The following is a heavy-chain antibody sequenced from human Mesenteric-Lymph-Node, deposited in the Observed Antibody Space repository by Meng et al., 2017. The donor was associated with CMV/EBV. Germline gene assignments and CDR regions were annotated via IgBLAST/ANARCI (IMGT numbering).Heavy chain of an antibody. D-gene: IGHD6-13*01. J-gene: IGHJ5*02. CDR3: AGGIAAAGSRWFDP. CDR1: GGTFSSYT. V-gene: IGHV1-69*02. CDR2: IIPILGIA. Sequence: VQLVQSGAEVKKPGSAVKVCCKASGGTFSSYTISWVRQAPGQGLEWMGRIIPILGIANYAQKFQGRVTITADKSTSTAYMELSSLRSEDTAVYYCAGGIAAAGSRWFDPWGQGTLVTVSS.